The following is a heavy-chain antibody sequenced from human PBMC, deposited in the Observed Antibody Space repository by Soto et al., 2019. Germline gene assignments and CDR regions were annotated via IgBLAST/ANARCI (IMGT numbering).Heavy chain of an antibody. CDR3: AISSGWVRYYFDY. CDR1: GGSISSYY. Sequence: SETLSLTCTVSGGSISSYYWSWIRQPPGKGLEWIGYIYYSGSTNYNPSLKSRVTISVDTSKNQFSLKLSSVTAADTAVYYCAISSGWVRYYFDYWGQGTLVTVSS. D-gene: IGHD6-19*01. V-gene: IGHV4-59*01. J-gene: IGHJ4*02. CDR2: IYYSGST.